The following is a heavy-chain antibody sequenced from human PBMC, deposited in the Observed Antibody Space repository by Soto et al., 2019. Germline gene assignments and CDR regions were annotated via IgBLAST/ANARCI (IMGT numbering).Heavy chain of an antibody. V-gene: IGHV3-23*01. J-gene: IGHJ2*01. D-gene: IGHD4-17*01. CDR3: ARRTVGWYFEL. CDR2: ISGSGGST. CDR1: GFTFSIYA. Sequence: EVQLLESGGGLVQPGGSLRLSCAASGFTFSIYAMNWVRQAPGKGLEWVSVISGSGGSTYYAASVKGRFTISRDNSKNTLYLQRNSLRAEDTAVYYCARRTVGWYFELWGRGTLVTVSS.